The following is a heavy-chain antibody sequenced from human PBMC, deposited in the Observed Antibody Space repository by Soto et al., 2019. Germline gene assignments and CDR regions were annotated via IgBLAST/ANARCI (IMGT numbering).Heavy chain of an antibody. V-gene: IGHV1-18*01. CDR2: ISAYNGNT. CDR3: ARDERTYYYDSSARMDV. J-gene: IGHJ6*02. D-gene: IGHD3-22*01. Sequence: EASVKVSCKASGYTFTSYGISWVRQAPGQGLEWMGWISAYNGNTNYAQKLQGRVTMTTDTSTSTAYMELRSLRSDDTAVHYCARDERTYYYDSSARMDVWGQGTTVTVS. CDR1: GYTFTSYG.